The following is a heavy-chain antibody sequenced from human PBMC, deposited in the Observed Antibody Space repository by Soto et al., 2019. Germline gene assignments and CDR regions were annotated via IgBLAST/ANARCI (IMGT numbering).Heavy chain of an antibody. D-gene: IGHD3-10*01. V-gene: IGHV1-18*01. Sequence: ASVKVSCKASGYTFTNFGLSWVRQAPGQGLEWMEWISAYNGNTYYAQRVQGRVTMTTDTSTSTAYMELRSLRSDDTAMYYCARVLLWFGELHYSDYWGQGSLVTVSS. J-gene: IGHJ4*02. CDR2: ISAYNGNT. CDR1: GYTFTNFG. CDR3: ARVLLWFGELHYSDY.